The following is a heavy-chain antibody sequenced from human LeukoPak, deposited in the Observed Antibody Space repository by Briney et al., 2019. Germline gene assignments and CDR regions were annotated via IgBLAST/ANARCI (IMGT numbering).Heavy chain of an antibody. J-gene: IGHJ5*02. V-gene: IGHV3-23*01. CDR2: INANSGTT. CDR1: GFAFSVYA. CDR3: ARDSYSLYNWFDP. D-gene: IGHD4-11*01. Sequence: GGSETLFCTASGFAFSVYAMSWLRQPPGKGLEWVSTINANSGTTSYAASVRDRFTISRDNSKNTLYLQMNSLRAEDTAVYYCARDSYSLYNWFDPWGNRGLGPVSS.